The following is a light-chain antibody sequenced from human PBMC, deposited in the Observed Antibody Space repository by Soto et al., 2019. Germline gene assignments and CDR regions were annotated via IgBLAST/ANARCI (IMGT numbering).Light chain of an antibody. CDR1: QSIDSGY. CDR2: GAS. J-gene: IGKJ2*01. V-gene: IGKV3-20*01. Sequence: EIALTQSPGTLSLSPGEGATLSCRASQSIDSGYLAWYQQKPGQAPRLLMYGASSRPTGISDRFSGSGSGTDFTLTISSLEPEDFAVYYCQQYGTSPFTFGQGTKLVIK. CDR3: QQYGTSPFT.